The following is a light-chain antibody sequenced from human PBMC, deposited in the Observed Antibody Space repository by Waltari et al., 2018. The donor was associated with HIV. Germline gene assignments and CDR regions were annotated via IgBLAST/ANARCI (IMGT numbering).Light chain of an antibody. CDR1: NPTIGNNY. J-gene: IGLJ2*01. CDR3: GSWDSSLSSVV. V-gene: IGLV1-51*01. Sequence: QSVLTQPPSVSADPGQKVTISRPASNPTIGNNYVSWYQQLPGTAPKLLIYDNNKRPSGIPDRFSGSKSGTSATLGITGLQTGDEADYYCGSWDSSLSSVVFGGGTKLTVL. CDR2: DNN.